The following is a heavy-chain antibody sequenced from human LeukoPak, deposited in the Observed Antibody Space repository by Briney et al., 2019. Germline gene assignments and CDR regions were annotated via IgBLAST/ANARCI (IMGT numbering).Heavy chain of an antibody. J-gene: IGHJ4*02. CDR1: GASISSSY. D-gene: IGHD5-24*01. CDR2: IHYSGDT. V-gene: IGHV4-59*08. Sequence: SETLSLTCSVSGASISSSYWTWIRQPPGKGLEWIGNIHYSGDTNHNPSLKSRVTISLDTSRNQFSLKLSSVTAADTAMYYCSRGADAYKVGRYWGQGTLVTVSS. CDR3: SRGADAYKVGRY.